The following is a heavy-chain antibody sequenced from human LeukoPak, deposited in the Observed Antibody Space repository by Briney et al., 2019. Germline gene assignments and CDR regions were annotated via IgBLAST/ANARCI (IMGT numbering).Heavy chain of an antibody. V-gene: IGHV3-23*01. CDR3: TTGLYYDFWSATRGY. CDR1: GFTFSSYS. Sequence: GGSLRLSCAASGFTFSSYSMNWVRQAPGKGLEWVSAISGSGDSTYFGDSVKGRFTISRDNSKSVLYLQMNTLRAEDTAVYYCTTGLYYDFWSATRGYWGQGTLVTVSS. D-gene: IGHD3-3*01. J-gene: IGHJ4*02. CDR2: ISGSGDST.